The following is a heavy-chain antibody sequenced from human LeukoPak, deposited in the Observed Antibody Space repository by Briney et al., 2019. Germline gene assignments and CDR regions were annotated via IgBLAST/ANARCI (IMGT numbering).Heavy chain of an antibody. J-gene: IGHJ4*02. D-gene: IGHD3-22*01. Sequence: SETPSLTCTVSGGSISSSRHYWGWIRQPPGKGLEWIGNILYSGSTNYNPSLKSRVTISVDTSKNQFSLKLSSVTAADTADYYCVRRVAGSGYRDSWGQGTLVTVSS. CDR1: GGSISSSRHY. CDR3: VRRVAGSGYRDS. V-gene: IGHV4-39*01. CDR2: ILYSGST.